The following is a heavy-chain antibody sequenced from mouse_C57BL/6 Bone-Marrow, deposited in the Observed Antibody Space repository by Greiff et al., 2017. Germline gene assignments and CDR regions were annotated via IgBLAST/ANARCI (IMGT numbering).Heavy chain of an antibody. Sequence: QVQLKQPGAELVKPGASVTMSCKASGYTFTSYWITWVKQRPGQGLEWIGDIYPGSGSTNYNEKFKSKATLTVDTSSSTAYMQLSSLTSEDSAVYYCARPYYSNYWYFDVWGRGTTVTVSS. J-gene: IGHJ1*03. CDR1: GYTFTSYW. V-gene: IGHV1-55*01. CDR2: IYPGSGST. D-gene: IGHD2-5*01. CDR3: ARPYYSNYWYFDV.